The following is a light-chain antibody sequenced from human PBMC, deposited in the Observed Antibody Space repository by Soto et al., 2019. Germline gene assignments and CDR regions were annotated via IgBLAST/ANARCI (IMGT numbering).Light chain of an antibody. J-gene: IGKJ1*01. Sequence: EIALTQSPGTLSSSPGERATLSCRASQSVRNSYLAWYQQKPGQAPRLLISGASSRSSGVPDRFSGNGSGTDFTLTISRLEPEDFAVYYCQQYGSSPRTFGQGTKVDIK. V-gene: IGKV3-20*01. CDR2: GAS. CDR3: QQYGSSPRT. CDR1: QSVRNSY.